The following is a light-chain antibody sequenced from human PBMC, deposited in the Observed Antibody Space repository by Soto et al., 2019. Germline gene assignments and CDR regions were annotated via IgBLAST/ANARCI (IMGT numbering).Light chain of an antibody. V-gene: IGKV3-15*01. J-gene: IGKJ5*01. CDR3: QQYNNLLIT. CDR1: QSVSSN. CDR2: GAS. Sequence: EIVMTQSPATLSVSPGERATLPCRASQSVSSNLAWYQQKPGQAPRLLIYGASTRATGIPARFSGSGSGAEFTLTISSLQSGDFAVSYCQQYNNLLITFGQGTRLEIK.